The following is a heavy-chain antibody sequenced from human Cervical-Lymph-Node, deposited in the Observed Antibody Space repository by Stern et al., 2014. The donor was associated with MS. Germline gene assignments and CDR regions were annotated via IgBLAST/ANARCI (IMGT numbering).Heavy chain of an antibody. D-gene: IGHD4-17*01. CDR2: IYYSGST. V-gene: IGHV4-59*08. CDR3: ARRGTTGIDY. Sequence: QVQLVESGPGLAKPSETLSLTCTVSGGSISNYYWSWIRQPPGKGLEWIGYIYYSGSTNYNPSLKSRVAMSVDTSKDQFPLNLPSVTAADTGVYYCARRGTTGIDYWGQGTLVTVSS. J-gene: IGHJ4*02. CDR1: GGSISNYY.